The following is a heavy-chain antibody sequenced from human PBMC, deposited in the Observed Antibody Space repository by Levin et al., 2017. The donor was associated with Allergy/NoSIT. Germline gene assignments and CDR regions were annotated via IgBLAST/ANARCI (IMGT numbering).Heavy chain of an antibody. J-gene: IGHJ4*02. Sequence: GESLKISCEAAGYTFTDHYMHWVRQAPGQGLEWIGWVNCNSGDTHYAQKFQDRVTMTRDTSITTAYIEVSSLRFDDTALYFCARNDYGDYVQNFDYWGQGTLVTVSS. D-gene: IGHD4-17*01. CDR2: VNCNSGDT. V-gene: IGHV1-2*02. CDR1: GYTFTDHY. CDR3: ARNDYGDYVQNFDY.